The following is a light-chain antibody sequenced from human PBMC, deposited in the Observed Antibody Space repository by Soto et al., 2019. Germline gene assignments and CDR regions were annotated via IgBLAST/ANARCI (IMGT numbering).Light chain of an antibody. J-gene: IGKJ4*01. CDR1: QNVYNN. CDR2: DAS. Sequence: EIVMTQSPATLSVSPGAGATLSCKASQNVYNNLAWYQQRPGQPPTLLIYDASTRATGISARFSGSGYGTEFTLTNSSLQSEDFAVYFCQQCRNWPLTFGGGTKVEIK. CDR3: QQCRNWPLT. V-gene: IGKV3-15*01.